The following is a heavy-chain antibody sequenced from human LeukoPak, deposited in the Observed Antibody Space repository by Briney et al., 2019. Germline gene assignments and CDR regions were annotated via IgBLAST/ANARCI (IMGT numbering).Heavy chain of an antibody. CDR2: ISSSGSTI. J-gene: IGHJ4*02. CDR1: GFTFSSYE. Sequence: GGSLRLSCAASGFTFSSYEMNWVRQAPGKGLEWVSYISSSGSTIYYADSVKGRFTISRDNAKNSLYLQMNSLRAEDTALYHCARVQGLAAADPFDYWGQGTLVTVSS. CDR3: ARVQGLAAADPFDY. D-gene: IGHD6-13*01. V-gene: IGHV3-48*03.